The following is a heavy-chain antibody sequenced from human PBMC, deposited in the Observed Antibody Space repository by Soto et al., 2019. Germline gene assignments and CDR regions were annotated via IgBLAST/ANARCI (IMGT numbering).Heavy chain of an antibody. CDR2: ISWNSFSI. CDR3: AKFSEIGAAAGYFDY. Sequence: EVQLVESGGGLVQPGRSLRLSCAASGFTFDDYAMHWVRQAPGKGLEWVSGISWNSFSIGYADSVKGRFTISRDNAKNSLYLQMNRLRPEDTALYYCAKFSEIGAAAGYFDYWGQGTLVTVSS. D-gene: IGHD6-13*01. J-gene: IGHJ4*02. CDR1: GFTFDDYA. V-gene: IGHV3-9*01.